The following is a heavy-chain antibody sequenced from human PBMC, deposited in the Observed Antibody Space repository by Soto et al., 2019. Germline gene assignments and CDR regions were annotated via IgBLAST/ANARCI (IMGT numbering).Heavy chain of an antibody. CDR1: GGSISSSSYY. J-gene: IGHJ4*02. CDR3: ARLPVTTNGFDY. D-gene: IGHD4-17*01. V-gene: IGHV4-39*01. Sequence: SETLSLTCTVSGGSISSSSYYWGWIRQPPGKGLEWIGSIYYSGSTYYNPSLKSRVTISVDTSKNQFSLKLSSVTAADTAVYYCARLPVTTNGFDYWGQGTLVTVSS. CDR2: IYYSGST.